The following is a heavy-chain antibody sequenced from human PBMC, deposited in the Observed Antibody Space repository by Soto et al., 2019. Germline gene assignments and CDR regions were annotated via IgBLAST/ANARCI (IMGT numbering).Heavy chain of an antibody. J-gene: IGHJ4*02. D-gene: IGHD3-10*01. CDR1: GGSISSGGYY. CDR3: ASRKSSPYFDY. V-gene: IGHV4-30-4*08. Sequence: SETLSLTCTVSGGSISSGGYYWSWIRQHPGKGLEWIGYIYYSGSTYYNPSLKSRVTISIDTSKNQFSLKLSSVTAADTAVYYCASRKSSPYFDYWGQGTVVTVSS. CDR2: IYYSGST.